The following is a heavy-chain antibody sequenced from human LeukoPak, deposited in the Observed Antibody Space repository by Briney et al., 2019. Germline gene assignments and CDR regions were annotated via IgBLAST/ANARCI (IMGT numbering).Heavy chain of an antibody. J-gene: IGHJ5*02. Sequence: GASLKISCKCSGYSFTSYWIGWVRQMRGKGLGWMGIIYPGDSDTSYSPSFQGQVTISADKSISTAYLQWSSLKASDTAMYYCARQGGGYDSSGYSRDWFDPWGQGTLVTVSS. CDR1: GYSFTSYW. D-gene: IGHD3-22*01. V-gene: IGHV5-51*01. CDR3: ARQGGGYDSSGYSRDWFDP. CDR2: IYPGDSDT.